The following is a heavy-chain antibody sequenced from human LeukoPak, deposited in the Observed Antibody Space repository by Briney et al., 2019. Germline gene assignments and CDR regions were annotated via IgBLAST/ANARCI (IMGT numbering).Heavy chain of an antibody. Sequence: PGGSLRLSCAASGFTFSNYAMSWVRQAPGKGLEWVSAISGSGGSTYYADSVKGRFTISRDNSKNTLYLQMNSLRAEDTAVYYCAKDFGGSYHLVQFDYWGQGTLVTVSS. V-gene: IGHV3-23*01. CDR2: ISGSGGST. D-gene: IGHD1-26*01. J-gene: IGHJ4*02. CDR3: AKDFGGSYHLVQFDY. CDR1: GFTFSNYA.